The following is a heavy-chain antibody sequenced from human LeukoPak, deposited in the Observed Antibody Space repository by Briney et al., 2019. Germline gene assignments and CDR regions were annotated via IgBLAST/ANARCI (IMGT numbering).Heavy chain of an antibody. CDR1: GGSISSYY. D-gene: IGHD6-13*01. CDR2: IYYSGST. CDR3: ARLTTVAPGIAATGTDYAFDI. V-gene: IGHV4-59*01. Sequence: PSETXSLTCTVSGGSISSYYWSWIRQPPGKGLEWIGYIYYSGSTNYNPSLKSRVTISVDTSKNQFSLKLSSVTAADTAVYYCARLTTVAPGIAATGTDYAFDIWGQGTKVTVSS. J-gene: IGHJ3*02.